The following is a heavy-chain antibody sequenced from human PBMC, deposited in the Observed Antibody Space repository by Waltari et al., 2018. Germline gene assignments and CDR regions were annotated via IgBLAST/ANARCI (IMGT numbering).Heavy chain of an antibody. CDR1: GGSIGRYH. CDR2: IYYAGNT. D-gene: IGHD5-12*01. J-gene: IGHJ4*02. V-gene: IGHV4-59*08. CDR3: AKGIWSGYDRGPFDS. Sequence: QVQLQESGPGLVKPSETLSLTCTVPGGSIGRYHWSWIRQPPGKGLEWIGFIYYAGNTNYNPSLQSRVTMSVDTSKNQFSLILNSVTAADTAVYYCAKGIWSGYDRGPFDSWGQGTLVTVSS.